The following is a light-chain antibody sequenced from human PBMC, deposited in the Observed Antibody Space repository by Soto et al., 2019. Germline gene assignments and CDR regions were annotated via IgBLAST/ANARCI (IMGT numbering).Light chain of an antibody. Sequence: SGLTPPASVSGSPGQSITISCTGTSSDVGNYDYVSWYQQHPGKVPKLMIYDVSNRPSGVSNRFSGSKSGNTASLTISGLQAEDEADYYCISFTTRATYVFGTGTKVTVL. V-gene: IGLV2-14*01. CDR3: ISFTTRATYV. CDR1: SSDVGNYDY. CDR2: DVS. J-gene: IGLJ1*01.